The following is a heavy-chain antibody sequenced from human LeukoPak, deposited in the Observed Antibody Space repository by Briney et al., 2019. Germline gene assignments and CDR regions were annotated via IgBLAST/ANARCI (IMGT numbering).Heavy chain of an antibody. Sequence: SQTLSLTCVVSGDTFSSNSAAWDWIRQSPSRGLKWRGSTYCSSKWYNDYAVSVKTLITINPDTSKNQFSLQLNSVTPEDTAVSYCARALRGAYDYWGQGTLVTVSS. CDR3: ARALRGAYDY. D-gene: IGHD3-10*01. CDR2: TYCSSKWYN. J-gene: IGHJ4*02. CDR1: GDTFSSNSAA. V-gene: IGHV6-1*01.